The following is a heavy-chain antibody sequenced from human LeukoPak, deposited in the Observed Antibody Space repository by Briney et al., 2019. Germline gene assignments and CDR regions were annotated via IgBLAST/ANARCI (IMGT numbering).Heavy chain of an antibody. CDR1: GGSISSGSYY. CDR3: ARGKVPGGLIAAAGIHFDY. J-gene: IGHJ4*02. V-gene: IGHV4-61*02. D-gene: IGHD6-13*01. Sequence: SQTLSLTCTVSGGSISSGSYYWSWIRQPAGKGLEWIGRIYTSGSTNYNPSLKSRVTISVDTSKNQFSLKLSPVTAADTAVYYCARGKVPGGLIAAAGIHFDYWGQGTLVTVSS. CDR2: IYTSGST.